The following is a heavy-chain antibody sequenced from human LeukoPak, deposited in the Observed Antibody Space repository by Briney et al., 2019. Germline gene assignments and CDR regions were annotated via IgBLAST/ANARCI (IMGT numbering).Heavy chain of an antibody. J-gene: IGHJ5*02. CDR1: GFTFSSYG. CDR3: ARELAPDYGSGSYENWFDP. CDR2: IWYDGSNK. V-gene: IGHV3-33*01. D-gene: IGHD3-10*01. Sequence: QPGGSLRLSCAASGFTFSSYGMHWVRQAPGKGLEWVAVIWYDGSNKYYADSVKGRFTISRDNSKNTLYLQMNSLRAEDTAVYYCARELAPDYGSGSYENWFDPWGQGTLVTVSS.